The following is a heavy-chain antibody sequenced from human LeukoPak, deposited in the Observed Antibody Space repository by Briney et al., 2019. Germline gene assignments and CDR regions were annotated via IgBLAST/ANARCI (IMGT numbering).Heavy chain of an antibody. J-gene: IGHJ4*02. CDR1: GFTFSSYA. D-gene: IGHD1-1*01. V-gene: IGHV3-30-3*01. CDR2: ISYDGSNK. CDR3: AKDKHWNVCDC. Sequence: GGSLRLSCAASGFTFSSYAMHWVRQAPGKGLEWVAVISYDGSNKYYADSVKGRFTISRDNSKNTLYLQMNSLRAEDTAVYYCAKDKHWNVCDCWGRGTQVTVSS.